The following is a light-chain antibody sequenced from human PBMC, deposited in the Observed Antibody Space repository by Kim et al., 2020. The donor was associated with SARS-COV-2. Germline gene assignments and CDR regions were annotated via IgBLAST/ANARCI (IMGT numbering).Light chain of an antibody. J-gene: IGKJ4*01. Sequence: VSPGERATLSCRASQSVSRNLAWYQQKPGQAPRLLIYGASTRATGIPGRFSGSGSGTDFTLTISSLQSEDFAVYYCQQYHNWPPLTFGGGTKVEI. CDR1: QSVSRN. CDR2: GAS. V-gene: IGKV3-15*01. CDR3: QQYHNWPPLT.